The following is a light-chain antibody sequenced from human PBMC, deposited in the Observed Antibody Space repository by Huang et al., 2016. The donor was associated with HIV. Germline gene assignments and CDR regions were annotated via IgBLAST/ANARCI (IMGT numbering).Light chain of an antibody. J-gene: IGKJ2*01. Sequence: DFQMTQSPSSLSASLGDRATIPCRASQSISSYLNWYQQKPGKAPKLLIYAASSLQSGVPSRFSGSGSGTDFTLTISSLQPEDFAAYYCQQSYSTPYTFGQGTKLEIK. V-gene: IGKV1-39*01. CDR1: QSISSY. CDR2: AAS. CDR3: QQSYSTPYT.